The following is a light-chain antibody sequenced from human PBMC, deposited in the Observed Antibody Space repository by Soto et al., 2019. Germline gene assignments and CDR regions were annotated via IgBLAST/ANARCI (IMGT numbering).Light chain of an antibody. CDR1: QSVSSY. CDR3: QQRSNWRT. CDR2: DAS. Sequence: EIVLTQSPATLSLSPGERATLSCRASQSVSSYLAWYQQKPGQDPRLLIYDASNRATGIPARFSGSGSGTDFTLTISSLEPEDFAVYYCQQRSNWRTFGQGTRL. V-gene: IGKV3-11*01. J-gene: IGKJ5*01.